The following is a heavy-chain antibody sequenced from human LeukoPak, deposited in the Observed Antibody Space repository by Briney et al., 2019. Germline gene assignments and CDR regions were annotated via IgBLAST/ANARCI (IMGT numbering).Heavy chain of an antibody. V-gene: IGHV3-30*18. CDR2: ISYDGSNK. CDR1: GFTFSSYG. D-gene: IGHD2-2*01. J-gene: IGHJ4*02. Sequence: GSLRLSCAASGFTFSSYGMHWVRQAPGKGLEWVAVISYDGSNKYYADSVKGRFTISRDNSKNTLYLQMNSLGAEDTAVYYCAKEVIVVVPAAIYYFDYWGQGTLVTVSS. CDR3: AKEVIVVVPAAIYYFDY.